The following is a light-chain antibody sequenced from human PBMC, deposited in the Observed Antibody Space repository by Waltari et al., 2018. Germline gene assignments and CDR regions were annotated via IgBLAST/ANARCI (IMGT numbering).Light chain of an antibody. CDR3: SSYTNYATVI. CDR2: DVN. J-gene: IGLJ2*01. V-gene: IGLV2-14*01. Sequence: QSALTQPASVSGSPGQSITISCTGTSSDVGYYHYVSWYQQHPGKAPKLMISDVNKRPSGVSNRFSGSKSWNTASLTISGLNAEDEADYYCSSYTNYATVIFGGVTKLTVL. CDR1: SSDVGYYHY.